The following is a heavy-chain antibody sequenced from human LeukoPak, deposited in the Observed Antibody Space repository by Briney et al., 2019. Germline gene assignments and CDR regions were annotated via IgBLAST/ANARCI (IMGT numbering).Heavy chain of an antibody. CDR1: GFTFSSYG. Sequence: PGGSLRLSCAASGFTFSSYGMHWVRQAPGKGLEWVAVIWYDGSNKYYADSVKGRFTISRDNSKNTLYLQMNSLRAEDTAVYYCAKTELELRSPYHYYYMDVWGKGTTVTVSS. CDR2: IWYDGSNK. J-gene: IGHJ6*03. D-gene: IGHD1-7*01. V-gene: IGHV3-33*06. CDR3: AKTELELRSPYHYYYMDV.